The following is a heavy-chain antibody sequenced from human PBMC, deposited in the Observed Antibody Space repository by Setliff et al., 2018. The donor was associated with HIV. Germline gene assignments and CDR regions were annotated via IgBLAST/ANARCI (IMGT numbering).Heavy chain of an antibody. V-gene: IGHV4-61*02. J-gene: IGHJ6*02. CDR2: TYTSENT. D-gene: IGHD3-10*01. CDR3: ARVRGRYYYHYAMDV. Sequence: SETLSLTCTVSNGSINSGSYYWSWIRQPAGKRLEWIGRTYTSENTNYNPSFKSRVTISVDVSKNQFYLKLSSVTAADTAVYYCARVRGRYYYHYAMDVWGQGTTVTVSS. CDR1: NGSINSGSYY.